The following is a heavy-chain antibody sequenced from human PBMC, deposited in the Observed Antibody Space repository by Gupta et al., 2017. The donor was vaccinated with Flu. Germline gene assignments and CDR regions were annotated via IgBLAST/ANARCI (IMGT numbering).Heavy chain of an antibody. Sequence: EVQLLESGGGLVQPGGSLRLSCAASGFTVSSYAMSWVRQAQGKGLEWVSVISGSGGSTHYADSVKGRFTISRDNSKNTLYLQMNSLRAEDTAVYYCAKYGGDRSGWYTHGYYGMDVWGQGTTVTVSS. V-gene: IGHV3-23*01. J-gene: IGHJ6*02. CDR1: GFTVSSYA. D-gene: IGHD6-19*01. CDR3: AKYGGDRSGWYTHGYYGMDV. CDR2: ISGSGGST.